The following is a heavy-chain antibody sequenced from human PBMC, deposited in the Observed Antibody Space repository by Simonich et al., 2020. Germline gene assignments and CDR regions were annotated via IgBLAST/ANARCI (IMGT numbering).Heavy chain of an antibody. CDR2: ISSSSSYI. CDR1: GFTFSSYS. Sequence: EVQLVESGGGLVKPGGSLRLSCAASGFTFSSYSMNWVRQAPGKGLEWVSSISSSSSYIYYAASVKGRFTISRDNAKNSLYLQMNSLRAEDTAVYYCAREIEAGNAFDIWGQGTMVTVSS. J-gene: IGHJ3*02. V-gene: IGHV3-21*01. CDR3: AREIEAGNAFDI.